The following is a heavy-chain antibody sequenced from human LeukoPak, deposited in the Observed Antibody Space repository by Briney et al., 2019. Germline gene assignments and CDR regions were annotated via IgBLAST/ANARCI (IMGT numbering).Heavy chain of an antibody. V-gene: IGHV4-39*01. CDR1: GGSISSSSYY. CDR2: IYYSGST. Sequence: PSETLSLTCTVSGGSISSSSYYWGWIRQPPGKGLEWIGSIYYSGSTYYNPSLKSRVTISVDTSKNQFSLKLSSVTAADTAVYYCARPQYSYGSFDYWGQGTLVTVSS. J-gene: IGHJ4*02. CDR3: ARPQYSYGSFDY. D-gene: IGHD5-18*01.